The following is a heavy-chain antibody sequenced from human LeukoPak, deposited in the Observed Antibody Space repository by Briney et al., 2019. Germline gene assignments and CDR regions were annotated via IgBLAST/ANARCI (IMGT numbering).Heavy chain of an antibody. Sequence: GGSLRLSCAASGFTFSSYWMNWVRQAPGGGLEWVSSISGSSSYIYYADSVKGRFTISRDNAKNSLYLQMNSLRAEDTAVYYCAPRRVSINEVYGMDVWGQGTTVTVS. CDR3: APRRVSINEVYGMDV. CDR2: ISGSSSYI. D-gene: IGHD2-8*01. V-gene: IGHV3-21*01. J-gene: IGHJ6*02. CDR1: GFTFSSYW.